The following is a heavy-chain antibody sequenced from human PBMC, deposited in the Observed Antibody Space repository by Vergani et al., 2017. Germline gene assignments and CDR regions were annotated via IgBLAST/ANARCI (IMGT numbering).Heavy chain of an antibody. CDR3: ASAGPSGGWFDP. J-gene: IGHJ5*02. CDR2: IIPILGIA. D-gene: IGHD1-26*01. CDR1: GGTFSSYT. Sequence: QVQLVQSGAEVKKPGSSVKVSSKASGGTFSSYTISWARQAPGQGLEWMGRIIPILGIANYAQKFQGRVTITADKSTSTAYMELSSLRSEDTAVYYCASAGPSGGWFDPWGQGTLVTVSS. V-gene: IGHV1-69*02.